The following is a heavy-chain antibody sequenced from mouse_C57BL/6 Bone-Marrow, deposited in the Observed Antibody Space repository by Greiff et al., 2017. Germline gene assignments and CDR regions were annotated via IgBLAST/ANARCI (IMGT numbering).Heavy chain of an antibody. V-gene: IGHV1-69*01. Sequence: VQLQQPGAELVMPGASVKLSCKASGYTFTSYWMHWVKQRPGQGLEWIGEIDPSDSYTNYNQKFKGKSTLTVDKSSSPAYMQLSSLTSEDSAVYYCAREGYDYPWFAYWGQGTLVTVSA. CDR2: IDPSDSYT. J-gene: IGHJ3*01. D-gene: IGHD2-4*01. CDR1: GYTFTSYW. CDR3: AREGYDYPWFAY.